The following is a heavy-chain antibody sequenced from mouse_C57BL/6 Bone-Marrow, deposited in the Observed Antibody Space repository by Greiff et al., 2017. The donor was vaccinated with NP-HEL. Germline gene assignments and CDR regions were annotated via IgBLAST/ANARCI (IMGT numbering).Heavy chain of an antibody. Sequence: EVKLVESEGGLVQPGRSMKLSCTASGFTFSDYYMAWVRQVPEKGLEWVANINYDGSSTYYLDSLKSRFLISRDNAKNILYLQMSSLKSEDTATYYCARGEGLRLEAWFAYWGQGTLVTVSA. CDR1: GFTFSDYY. J-gene: IGHJ3*01. D-gene: IGHD2-2*01. CDR3: ARGEGLRLEAWFAY. V-gene: IGHV5-16*01. CDR2: INYDGSST.